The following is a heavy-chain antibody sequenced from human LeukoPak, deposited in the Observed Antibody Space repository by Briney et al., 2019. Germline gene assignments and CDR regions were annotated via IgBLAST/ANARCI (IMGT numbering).Heavy chain of an antibody. V-gene: IGHV4-34*01. J-gene: IGHJ4*02. CDR1: DGSFRAYY. CDR3: ARGLNILYYFDY. CDR2: INHDGST. D-gene: IGHD2-15*01. Sequence: SETLSLTCTVYDGSFRAYYWSWIRQPPGKGLEWIGEINHDGSTNYNPSPKSRVTISVDTSKNQVFLKLRSVTAADTAVYYCARGLNILYYFDYWGQGSLVTVSS.